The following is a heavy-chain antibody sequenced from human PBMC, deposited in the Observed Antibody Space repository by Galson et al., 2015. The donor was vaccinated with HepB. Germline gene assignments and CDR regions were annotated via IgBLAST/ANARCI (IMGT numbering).Heavy chain of an antibody. CDR3: MSYRDDYLRGGD. J-gene: IGHJ4*02. Sequence: SLRLSCAVSGFTFSGSAIHWVRQASVKGLEWVGRIRSKTNTYATAYGESVKGRFTISRDDSRNTAYLQMNSLKTEDTAVYYCMSYRDDYLRGGDWGQGTLVTVSS. D-gene: IGHD5-12*01. V-gene: IGHV3-73*01. CDR2: IRSKTNTYAT. CDR1: GFTFSGSA.